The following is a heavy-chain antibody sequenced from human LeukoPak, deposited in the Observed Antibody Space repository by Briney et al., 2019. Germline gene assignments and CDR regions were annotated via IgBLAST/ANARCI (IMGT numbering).Heavy chain of an antibody. CDR2: ISSDGGST. V-gene: IGHV3-64*01. D-gene: IGHD1-26*01. CDR3: AKGRQGAKPRYFDL. CDR1: GIIFSNYA. J-gene: IGHJ2*01. Sequence: PGGSLRLSCVASGIIFSNYAMHWVRQGPGKGLECISTISSDGGSTYYANSVKGRFTISRDNSKNTLYLQMGSLRAEDMAVYYCAKGRQGAKPRYFDLWGRGTRVTVSS.